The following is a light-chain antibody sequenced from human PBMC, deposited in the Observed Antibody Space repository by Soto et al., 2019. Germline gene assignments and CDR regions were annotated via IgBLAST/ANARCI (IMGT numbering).Light chain of an antibody. CDR1: QSVSSSY. Sequence: EIVVTLSPGTLALSPGERATLSCRASQSVSSSYLAWYQQKPGQAPRLLIYDASSRATGIPDRFSGSGSGTDFTLTISRLEPEDFAVYYCQQYNTWRSITFGQGTRLDI. CDR3: QQYNTWRSIT. J-gene: IGKJ5*01. CDR2: DAS. V-gene: IGKV3-20*01.